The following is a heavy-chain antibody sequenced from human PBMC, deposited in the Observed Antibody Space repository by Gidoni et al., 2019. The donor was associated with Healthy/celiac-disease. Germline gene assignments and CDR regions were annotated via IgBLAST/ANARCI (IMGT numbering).Heavy chain of an antibody. J-gene: IGHJ4*02. CDR3: TTEPRLGESFSDYFDY. Sequence: EVQLVESGGGLVKPGGSLRLSCAASGFTFSNAWMSWVRQAPGKGLEWVGRIKSKTDGGTTDYAAPVKGRFTISRDDSKNTLYLQMNSLKTEDTAVYYCTTEPRLGESFSDYFDYWGQGTLVTVSS. CDR1: GFTFSNAW. D-gene: IGHD3-16*01. V-gene: IGHV3-15*05. CDR2: IKSKTDGGTT.